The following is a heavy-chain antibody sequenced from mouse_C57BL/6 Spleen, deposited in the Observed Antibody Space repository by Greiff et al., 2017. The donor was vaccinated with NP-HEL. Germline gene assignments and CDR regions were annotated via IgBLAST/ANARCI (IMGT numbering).Heavy chain of an antibody. V-gene: IGHV1-42*01. D-gene: IGHD3-3*01. CDR2: INPSTGGT. J-gene: IGHJ2*01. CDR3: ARLRGQDY. Sequence: VQLQQSGPELVKPGASVKISCKASGYSFTGYYMNWVKQSPEKSLEWIGEINPSTGGTTYNQKFKAKATLTVDKSSSTAYMQLKSLTSEDSAVYYCARLRGQDYWGQGTTLTVSS. CDR1: GYSFTGYY.